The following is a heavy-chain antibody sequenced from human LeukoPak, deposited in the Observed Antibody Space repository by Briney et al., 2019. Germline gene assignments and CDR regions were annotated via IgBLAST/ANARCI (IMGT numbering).Heavy chain of an antibody. CDR1: GFTFSSYS. CDR3: ARESSPGYSYGYPLAY. Sequence: GGSLRLSCAASGFTFSSYSVNWVRQAPGKGLEWVSSISSSSSYIYYADSVKGRSTISRDNAKNSLYLQMNSLRADDTAVYYCARESSPGYSYGYPLAYWGQGTLVTVSS. V-gene: IGHV3-21*01. D-gene: IGHD5-18*01. J-gene: IGHJ4*02. CDR2: ISSSSSYI.